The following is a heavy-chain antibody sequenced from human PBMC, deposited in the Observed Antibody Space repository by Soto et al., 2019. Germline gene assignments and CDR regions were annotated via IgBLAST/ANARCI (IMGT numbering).Heavy chain of an antibody. CDR2: IFSNDEK. J-gene: IGHJ4*02. CDR3: ARIRWDTAMVPFDY. CDR1: GFSLSNARMG. V-gene: IGHV2-26*02. Sequence: QVTLKESGPVLVKLTETLTLTCTVSGFSLSNARMGVSWIRQPPGKGLEWLAHIFSNDEKSYSTSLKSRLTISKDTFKGQVVLTMTNMDPVDTATYYCARIRWDTAMVPFDYWGQGTLVTDSS. D-gene: IGHD5-18*01.